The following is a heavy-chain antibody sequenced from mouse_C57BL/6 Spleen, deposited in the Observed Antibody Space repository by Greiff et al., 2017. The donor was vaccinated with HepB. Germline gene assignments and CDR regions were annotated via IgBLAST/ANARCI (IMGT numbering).Heavy chain of an antibody. Sequence: QVQLKQSGAELVKPGASVKLSCKATGYTFTGYWIEWVKQSPVHGLEWIGEILPGSGSTNYNEKFKGKATFTANTSSNTAYMQLSSLTTEDSAIYYCEKPDYYGSSYWYFDVWGTGTTVTVSS. CDR3: EKPDYYGSSYWYFDV. CDR2: ILPGSGST. V-gene: IGHV1-9*01. CDR1: GYTFTGYW. J-gene: IGHJ1*03. D-gene: IGHD1-1*01.